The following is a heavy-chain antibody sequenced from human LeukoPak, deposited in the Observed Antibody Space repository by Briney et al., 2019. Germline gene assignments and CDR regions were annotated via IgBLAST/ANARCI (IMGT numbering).Heavy chain of an antibody. D-gene: IGHD3-22*01. J-gene: IGHJ4*02. V-gene: IGHV3-23*01. CDR2: ISGRGDNT. CDR3: AKDHNLGGYVLFDN. CDR1: GFTFNNYA. Sequence: AGGSLRLSCAGSGFTFNNYAMSWVRQAPGKGLEWVSAISGRGDNTFCADAMKGRFTISRDNSQNTLYPQMNSLRAEDTAVYYCAKDHNLGGYVLFDNWGQGTLVTVSS.